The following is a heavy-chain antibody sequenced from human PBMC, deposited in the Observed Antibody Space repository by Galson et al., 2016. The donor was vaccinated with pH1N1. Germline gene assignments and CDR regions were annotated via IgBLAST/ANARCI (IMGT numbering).Heavy chain of an antibody. Sequence: SLRLSCAASEVSFSDYWMSWVRQAPRKGLEWVARIKQDGSEKYYVDAVKGRFTISRDNAKNSLYLQMNSLRAEDTAVYYCESQHYYGSGVDYWGQGTLVTVSS. V-gene: IGHV3-7*05. J-gene: IGHJ4*02. CDR1: EVSFSDYW. CDR2: IKQDGSEK. CDR3: ESQHYYGSGVDY. D-gene: IGHD3-10*01.